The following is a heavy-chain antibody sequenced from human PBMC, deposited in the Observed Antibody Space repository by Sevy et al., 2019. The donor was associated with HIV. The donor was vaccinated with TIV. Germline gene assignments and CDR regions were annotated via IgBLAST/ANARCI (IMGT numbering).Heavy chain of an antibody. J-gene: IGHJ6*02. CDR1: GFTFDHHA. V-gene: IGHV3-9*01. Sequence: GGSQRLSCAASGFTFDHHAMYWVRQAPGKGLEWVSGINWNSVSIGYADSVKGRFTISRDNAKNSLYLHMNSLRADDTALYYCAREGLAPYVYGADVWGQGTTVTVSS. CDR3: AREGLAPYVYGADV. D-gene: IGHD3-10*02. CDR2: INWNSVSI.